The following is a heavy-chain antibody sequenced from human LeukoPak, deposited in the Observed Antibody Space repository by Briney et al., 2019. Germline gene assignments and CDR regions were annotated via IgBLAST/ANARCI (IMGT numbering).Heavy chain of an antibody. V-gene: IGHV4-4*07. CDR3: ARHDYSNYPVFNY. D-gene: IGHD4-11*01. J-gene: IGHJ4*02. CDR2: VHTSGST. CDR1: GGSISSYY. Sequence: SETLSLTCTVSGGSISSYYWSWIRQPAGEGLEWIGRVHTSGSTNYNPSLKSRVTMSVDTSKNQFSLKLNSVTAADTAVYYCARHDYSNYPVFNYWGQGTLVTVSS.